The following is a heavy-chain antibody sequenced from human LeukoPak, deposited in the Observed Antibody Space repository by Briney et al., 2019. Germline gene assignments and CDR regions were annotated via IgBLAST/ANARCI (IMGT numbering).Heavy chain of an antibody. V-gene: IGHV1-2*02. Sequence: ASVKVSCKASGYTFTGYYMHWVRQAPGQGLEWMGWINPNSGGANYAQKFQGRVTMTRDTSISTAYMELSRLRSDDTAVYYCARVDSSAYYYYYYMDVWGKGTTVTVSS. CDR3: ARVDSSAYYYYYYMDV. CDR1: GYTFTGYY. J-gene: IGHJ6*03. CDR2: INPNSGGA. D-gene: IGHD3-3*01.